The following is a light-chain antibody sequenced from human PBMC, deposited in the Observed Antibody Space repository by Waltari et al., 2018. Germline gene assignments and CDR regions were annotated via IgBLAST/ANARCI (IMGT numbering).Light chain of an antibody. CDR1: QSIRSN. V-gene: IGKV3-15*01. J-gene: IGKJ1*01. Sequence: EIVMTQSPATLSVFPGERATLSCRASQSIRSNLAWYQHTPGQAPRLVIYGASTRDTGIPARFSGSWSGTEYTLTISSLQAEDFAVYFCQQYDNWLGTFGQGTKVEIK. CDR2: GAS. CDR3: QQYDNWLGT.